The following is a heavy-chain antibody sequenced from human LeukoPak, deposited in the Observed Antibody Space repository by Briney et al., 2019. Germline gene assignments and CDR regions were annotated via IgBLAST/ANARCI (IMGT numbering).Heavy chain of an antibody. CDR3: AKGVGAAAVNFDY. J-gene: IGHJ4*02. V-gene: IGHV3-9*01. D-gene: IGHD6-13*01. CDR2: ISWNSGSI. Sequence: GGSLRLSCAASGFTFDDYAMHRVRHAPGKGLEWVSGISWNSGSIGYADSVKGRFTISRDNAKNSLYLQMNSLRAEDTALYYCAKGVGAAAVNFDYWGQGTLVTVSS. CDR1: GFTFDDYA.